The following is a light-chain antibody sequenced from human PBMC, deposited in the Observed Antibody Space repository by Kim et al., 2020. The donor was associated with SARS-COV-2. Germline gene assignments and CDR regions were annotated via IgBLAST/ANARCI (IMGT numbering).Light chain of an antibody. Sequence: SSELTQDPAVSVALGQTVRITCQGDSLRSYYASWYQQKPGQAPVLVIYGKNNRPSGIPDRFSGSSSGNTVSLTITGAQAEDEADYYCNSRDSSGNHHYVFGTGTKVTVL. CDR3: NSRDSSGNHHYV. CDR1: SLRSYY. J-gene: IGLJ1*01. CDR2: GKN. V-gene: IGLV3-19*01.